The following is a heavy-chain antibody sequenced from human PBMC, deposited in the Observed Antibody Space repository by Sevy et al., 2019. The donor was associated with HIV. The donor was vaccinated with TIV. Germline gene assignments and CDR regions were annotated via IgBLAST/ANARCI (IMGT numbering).Heavy chain of an antibody. J-gene: IGHJ4*02. D-gene: IGHD3-22*01. V-gene: IGHV5-51*01. CDR1: GYNFTSHW. CDR2: IYPDDSET. CDR3: ATSRSGYFDSSGYYIY. Sequence: GESLKISCEGSGYNFTSHWIGWVRHMSGKGLEWMGIIYPDDSETRYSPSFQGQVTFSADKSISTAYLQWSSLKASDTAMYYCATSRSGYFDSSGYYIYWGQGTMVTVSS.